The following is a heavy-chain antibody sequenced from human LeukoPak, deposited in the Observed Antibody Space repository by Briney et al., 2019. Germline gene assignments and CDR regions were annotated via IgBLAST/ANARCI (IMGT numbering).Heavy chain of an antibody. J-gene: IGHJ4*02. CDR1: GFTFSSYA. D-gene: IGHD6-13*01. Sequence: GGSLRLSCAASGFTFSSYAMSWVRQSPGKELEWVSAISGSGGSTYYADSVKGRFTISRDNSKNTLYLQMNSLRAEDTAVYYCAKDVTAAGTVGRYTNGTDYWGQGTLVTVSS. CDR3: AKDVTAAGTVGRYTNGTDY. CDR2: ISGSGGST. V-gene: IGHV3-23*01.